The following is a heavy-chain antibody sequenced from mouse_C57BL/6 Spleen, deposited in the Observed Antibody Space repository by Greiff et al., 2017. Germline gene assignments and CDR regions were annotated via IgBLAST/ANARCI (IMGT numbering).Heavy chain of an antibody. CDR2: IYPGSGNT. V-gene: IGHV1-76*01. D-gene: IGHD1-1*01. J-gene: IGHJ4*01. Sequence: QVQLKQSGAELVRPGASVKLSCKASGYTFTDYYINWVKQRPGQGLEWIARIYPGSGNTYYHETFKGKATLTAEKSSSTSYLQLSSLTSEDSAVYCCARAYYDGSSYYAMDYWGQGTLVTVSA. CDR1: GYTFTDYY. CDR3: ARAYYDGSSYYAMDY.